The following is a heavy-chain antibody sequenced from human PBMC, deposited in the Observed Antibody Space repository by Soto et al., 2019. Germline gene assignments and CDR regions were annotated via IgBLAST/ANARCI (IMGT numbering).Heavy chain of an antibody. D-gene: IGHD2-2*01. V-gene: IGHV3-21*01. CDR3: ARVVLVPAAGSDY. CDR1: GFTFSSYS. CDR2: SSSSSSYI. Sequence: EVQLVEPGGGLVKPVGSLRLSCAASGFTFSSYSMNWVRQAPGKGLEWVSSSSSSSSYIYYADSVKGRFTISRDNAKNSLYLQMKSLRAEDTAVYYCARVVLVPAAGSDYWGLGTLVTVSS. J-gene: IGHJ4*02.